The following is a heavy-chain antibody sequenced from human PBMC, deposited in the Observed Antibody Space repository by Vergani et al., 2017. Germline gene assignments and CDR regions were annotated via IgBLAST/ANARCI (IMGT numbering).Heavy chain of an antibody. CDR1: GFTFSSYG. CDR2: IWYDGSNK. Sequence: QVQLVESGGGVVQPGRSLRLSCAASGFTFSSYGMHWVRQAPGKGLEWVAGIWYDGSNKYYADSVKGRFTISRDNSKNTLYLQMNSLRAEDTAVYYCARYYDIWGGSPTREGFGAFDIWGQGTMVTVSS. J-gene: IGHJ3*02. CDR3: ARYYDIWGGSPTREGFGAFDI. V-gene: IGHV3-33*01. D-gene: IGHD3-3*01.